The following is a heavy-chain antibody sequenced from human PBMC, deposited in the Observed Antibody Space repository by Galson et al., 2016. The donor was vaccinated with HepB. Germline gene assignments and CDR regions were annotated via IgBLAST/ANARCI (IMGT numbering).Heavy chain of an antibody. CDR3: ARDVFEENYNFDC. D-gene: IGHD5-24*01. V-gene: IGHV3-48*02. CDR1: STYS. Sequence: STYSMNWVRQAPGKGLEWVSYISSSSRTKYYADSVKGRFTISRDNAKNSLSLQMNSLRDEDTAVYYCARDVFEENYNFDCWGQGTLVTVSS. J-gene: IGHJ4*02. CDR2: ISSSSRTK.